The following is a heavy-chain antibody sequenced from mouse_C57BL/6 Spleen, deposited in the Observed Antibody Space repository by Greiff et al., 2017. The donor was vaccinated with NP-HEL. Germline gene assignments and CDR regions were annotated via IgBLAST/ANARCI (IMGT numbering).Heavy chain of an antibody. Sequence: VQLQQSGPELVKPGASVKMSCKASGYTFTDYNMHWVKQSHGKSLEWIGYINPNNGGTSYNQKFKGKATLTVNKSSSTAYMELRSLTSEDSAVYYCASESTLGRGWYFDVWGTGTTITVSS. CDR2: INPNNGGT. V-gene: IGHV1-22*01. CDR3: ASESTLGRGWYFDV. J-gene: IGHJ1*03. D-gene: IGHD2-1*01. CDR1: GYTFTDYN.